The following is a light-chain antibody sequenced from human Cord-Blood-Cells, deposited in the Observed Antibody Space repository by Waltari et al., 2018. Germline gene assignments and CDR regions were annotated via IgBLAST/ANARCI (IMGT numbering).Light chain of an antibody. CDR2: DVS. CDR3: CSYAGSYTYV. V-gene: IGLV2-11*01. J-gene: IGLJ1*01. Sequence: QSALTQPRPVSGSPGQSVTISCTGTSSDVGAYNYVSWYQQHPGKAPKPMLYDVSKRPSGVPDRFSGSKSGNTASLTISGLQAEDEADYYCCSYAGSYTYVFGTGTKVTVL. CDR1: SSDVGAYNY.